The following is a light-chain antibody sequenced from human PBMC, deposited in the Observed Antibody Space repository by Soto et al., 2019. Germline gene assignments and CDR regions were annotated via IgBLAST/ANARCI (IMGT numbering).Light chain of an antibody. Sequence: EIVLTQSPGTLSLSPGERATLSCRASQSVSSSYLAWYQQKPGQAPRLLIYGASSRATGIPDRFSGSGSGTDFTLTISRLETDDFAVYYCQQYGSSTLYTFGQGTKLEIK. J-gene: IGKJ2*01. CDR1: QSVSSSY. CDR3: QQYGSSTLYT. V-gene: IGKV3-20*01. CDR2: GAS.